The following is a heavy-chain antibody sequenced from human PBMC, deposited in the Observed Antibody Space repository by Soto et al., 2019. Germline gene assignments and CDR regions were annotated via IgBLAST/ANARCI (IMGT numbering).Heavy chain of an antibody. CDR2: IYWDDDK. D-gene: IGHD1-20*01. CDR1: GFSLSTSGVG. V-gene: IGHV2-5*02. J-gene: IGHJ5*02. Sequence: QITLKESGPTLVKPTQTLTLTCTFTGFSLSTSGVGVGWIRQPPGKALEWLALIYWDDDKRYNPSLKSRLTIPKDTSKNQVVLTMTNMDPVDTANYYCAHRLVSGNWFDPWGQGTLVTVSS. CDR3: AHRLVSGNWFDP.